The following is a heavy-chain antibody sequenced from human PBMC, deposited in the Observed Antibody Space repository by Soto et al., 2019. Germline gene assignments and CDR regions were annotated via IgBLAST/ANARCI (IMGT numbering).Heavy chain of an antibody. CDR2: IIPIFGTV. CDR3: ARAPPYSSSFVP. CDR1: GGTFSSYA. Sequence: GASVKVSGKASGGTFSSYAISWVRQAPGQGLEWMGGIIPIFGTVNYAQKFQGRVTITADESTSTAYMELSSLRSEDTAVYYCARAPPYSSSFVPWGQGTLVTVSS. D-gene: IGHD6-13*01. J-gene: IGHJ5*02. V-gene: IGHV1-69*13.